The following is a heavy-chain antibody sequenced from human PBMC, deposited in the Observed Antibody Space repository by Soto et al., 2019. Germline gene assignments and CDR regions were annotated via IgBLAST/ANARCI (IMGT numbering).Heavy chain of an antibody. CDR1: GYSFTSYW. V-gene: IGHV5-10-1*01. D-gene: IGHD3-22*01. J-gene: IGHJ4*02. CDR3: ARHRYYYDSSGYPTLGDFDY. CDR2: IDPSDSYT. Sequence: LGESLKISCKGSGYSFTSYWISWVRQMPGKGLEWMGRIDPSDSYTNYSPSFQGHVTISADKSISTAYLQWSSLKASDTAMYYCARHRYYYDSSGYPTLGDFDYWGQGTLVTVSS.